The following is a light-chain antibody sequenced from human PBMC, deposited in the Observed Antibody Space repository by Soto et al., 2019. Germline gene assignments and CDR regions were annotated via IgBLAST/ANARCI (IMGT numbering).Light chain of an antibody. CDR2: GAS. V-gene: IGKV3-15*01. Sequence: EIVMTQSPATLYVSPGERATLSCRASQSVSSNLAWYQQKPGQAPRLLIYGASTRATVIPARFSGSGSGTEFTLTISSLQSEDFAVYYCQQYSNWPITFGPGTKVDIK. J-gene: IGKJ3*01. CDR3: QQYSNWPIT. CDR1: QSVSSN.